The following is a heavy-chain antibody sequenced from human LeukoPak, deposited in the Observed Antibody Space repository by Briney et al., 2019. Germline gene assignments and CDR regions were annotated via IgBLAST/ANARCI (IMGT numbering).Heavy chain of an antibody. CDR2: IYHTGST. CDR3: ARRIQFWPYYFDY. V-gene: IGHV4-4*02. CDR1: GGSISNSDW. Sequence: PSETLSLTCAVSGGSISNSDWWSWVRQPPGKGLEWIGEIYHTGSTNYNPSLKSRVTISVDKSKNQFSLNLSSVTAADTAVYYCARRIQFWPYYFDYWGQGTLVTVSS. J-gene: IGHJ4*02. D-gene: IGHD5-18*01.